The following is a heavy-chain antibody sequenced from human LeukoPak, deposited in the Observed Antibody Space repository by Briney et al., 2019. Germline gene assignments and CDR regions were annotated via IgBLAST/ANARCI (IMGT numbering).Heavy chain of an antibody. Sequence: PGGTLRLSCAASGFTFSSYGMSWVRQAPGKGLEWVSAISGSGGSTYYADSVKGRFTISRDNSKNTLYLQMNSLRAEDTAVYYCAKDGPTGGDYYYYYMDVWGKGTTVTISS. CDR2: ISGSGGST. V-gene: IGHV3-23*01. CDR3: AKDGPTGGDYYYYYMDV. J-gene: IGHJ6*03. D-gene: IGHD1-26*01. CDR1: GFTFSSYG.